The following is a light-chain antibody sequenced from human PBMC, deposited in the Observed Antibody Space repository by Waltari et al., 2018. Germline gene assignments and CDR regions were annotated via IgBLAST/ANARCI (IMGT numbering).Light chain of an antibody. CDR3: QQYNSYPWT. J-gene: IGKJ1*01. CDR1: PSISSW. CDR2: KAS. V-gene: IGKV1-5*03. Sequence: DIQMTQSPSTLSASVGDRVPITCRASPSISSWLAWYQQKPVKAPKLLIYKASSLESGVPSRFSGSGSGTEFTLTISSLQPDDFATYYCQQYNSYPWTFGQGTKVEIK.